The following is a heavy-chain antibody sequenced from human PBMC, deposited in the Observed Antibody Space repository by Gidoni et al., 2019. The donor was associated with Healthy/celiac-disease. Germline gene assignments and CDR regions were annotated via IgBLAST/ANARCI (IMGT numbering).Heavy chain of an antibody. CDR3: AREGQYCSGGSCYSDWFDP. Sequence: QVQLVQSGAEVKKPGASVKASCKASGYTFTSYGISWVRQAPGQGLEWMGWISAYNGNTNYAPKLQGRFTMTTDTSTSTAYMELRSLRSDDTAVYYCAREGQYCSGGSCYSDWFDPWGQGTLVTVSS. J-gene: IGHJ5*02. V-gene: IGHV1-18*04. CDR1: GYTFTSYG. D-gene: IGHD2-15*01. CDR2: ISAYNGNT.